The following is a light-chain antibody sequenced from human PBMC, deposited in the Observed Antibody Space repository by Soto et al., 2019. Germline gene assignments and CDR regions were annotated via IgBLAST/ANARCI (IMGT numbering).Light chain of an antibody. Sequence: IVLTQSPAPLSLSPGERATLSCRASQSVSNSLAWYQQKPGQAPRLLIYDASNRATGIPARFSGSGSGTDFTLTISSLDPEDFAVYYCQQRVNWLFGQGTRLEIK. CDR1: QSVSNS. CDR2: DAS. CDR3: QQRVNWL. J-gene: IGKJ5*01. V-gene: IGKV3-11*01.